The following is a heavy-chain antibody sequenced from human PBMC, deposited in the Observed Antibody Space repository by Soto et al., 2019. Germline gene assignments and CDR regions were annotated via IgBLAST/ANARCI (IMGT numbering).Heavy chain of an antibody. CDR3: ARGRASSGYYYVYFFDY. CDR2: FSGNGGST. CDR1: GFTFNSYA. V-gene: IGHV3-23*01. D-gene: IGHD3-22*01. J-gene: IGHJ4*02. Sequence: EVQLLESGGGLVQPGGSLRLSCAASGFTFNSYAMIWVRQAPGKGLEWVSGFSGNGGSTYYADSVKGGFTISRDTSKNKLYLQMNRLRAKDTAIYYCARGRASSGYYYVYFFDYWGQGTPVTVSS.